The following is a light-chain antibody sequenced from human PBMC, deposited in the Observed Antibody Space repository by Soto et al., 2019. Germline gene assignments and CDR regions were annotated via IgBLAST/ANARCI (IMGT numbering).Light chain of an antibody. CDR1: QSVSSNY. CDR2: AAS. V-gene: IGKV3-20*01. CDR3: QQYGSSPFA. Sequence: EIVLTQSPGTLSLSPGERATLSCRASQSVSSNYLAWYQQKPGQAPRLLISAASSRATGIPYRFSGSGSETDFTLTISGLEPEDFAVYYCQQYGSSPFAFGPGTKVDIK. J-gene: IGKJ3*01.